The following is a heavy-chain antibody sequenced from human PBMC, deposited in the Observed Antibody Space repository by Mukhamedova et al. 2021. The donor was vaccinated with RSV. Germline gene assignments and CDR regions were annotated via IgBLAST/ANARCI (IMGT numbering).Heavy chain of an antibody. CDR2: VYPTDSDT. J-gene: IGHJ4*02. V-gene: IGHV5-51*01. CDR3: ARRDGYNWVDY. D-gene: IGHD5-24*01. Sequence: IGWVRQVPGKGLEWMGAVYPTDSDTRYSPSFQGQITISVDKSITTACLQWGRLEASDTAIYYCARRDGYNWVDYWGPGTLVTVSS.